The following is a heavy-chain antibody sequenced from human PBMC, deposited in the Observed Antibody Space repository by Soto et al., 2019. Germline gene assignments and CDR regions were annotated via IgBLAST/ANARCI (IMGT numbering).Heavy chain of an antibody. CDR3: AKDRSYGDFDY. CDR1: VFTFSSYA. D-gene: IGHD5-18*01. J-gene: IGHJ4*02. CDR2: ISGSGGST. V-gene: IGHV3-23*01. Sequence: GGSLRLCCAACVFTFSSYAMSWVRQAPGKGLEWVSAISGSGGSTYYADSVKGRFTISRDNSKNTLYLQMNSLRAEDTAVYYCAKDRSYGDFDYWGQGTLVTVSS.